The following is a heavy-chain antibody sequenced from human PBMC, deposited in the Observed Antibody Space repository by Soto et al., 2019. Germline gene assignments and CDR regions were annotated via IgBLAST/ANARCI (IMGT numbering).Heavy chain of an antibody. Sequence: EVQVLESGGGLVQPGGSLRLSCEGSGFTVSSHAMTWIRQAPGKGPEWVSTVTTDGGTYYADSVKSRFSMCRDTSDNTLSLQMNRLGAECSAAYSCAPPGSCSRGSCQYDAFAIRGQGTMVTVSS. V-gene: IGHV3-23*01. D-gene: IGHD2-15*01. CDR1: GFTVSSHA. CDR3: APPGSCSRGSCQYDAFAI. J-gene: IGHJ3*02. CDR2: VTTDGGT.